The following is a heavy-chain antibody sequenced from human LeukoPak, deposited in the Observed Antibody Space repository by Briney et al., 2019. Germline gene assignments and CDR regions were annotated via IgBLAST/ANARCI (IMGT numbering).Heavy chain of an antibody. CDR1: GFTFSSNW. J-gene: IGHJ4*02. D-gene: IGHD4-23*01. CDR2: IKEDGSET. CDR3: ARDQGWQQFDY. V-gene: IGHV3-7*05. Sequence: PGGSLRLSCAASGFTFSSNWMTWVRQAPGKGLERVANIKEDGSETYYVGSVKGRFTISRDNAKNSLYLQMNSLRAEDTAVYYCARDQGWQQFDYWGQGTLVTVSS.